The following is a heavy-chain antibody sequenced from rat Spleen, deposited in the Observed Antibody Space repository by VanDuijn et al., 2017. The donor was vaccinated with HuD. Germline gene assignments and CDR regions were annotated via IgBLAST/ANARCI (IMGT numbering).Heavy chain of an antibody. CDR2: ISPSGVT. CDR3: ARRHYGYTDYFDY. CDR1: GFTFNSFW. Sequence: EVQLVESGGGLVQPGRSLKLSCVASGFTFNSFWMSWIRQAPGKGLEWVASISPSGVTYYRDSVKGRFTISRDNAQNTLYLQMNSLRSEDTATYYCARRHYGYTDYFDYWGQGVMVTVSS. J-gene: IGHJ2*01. D-gene: IGHD1-9*01. V-gene: IGHV5-31*01.